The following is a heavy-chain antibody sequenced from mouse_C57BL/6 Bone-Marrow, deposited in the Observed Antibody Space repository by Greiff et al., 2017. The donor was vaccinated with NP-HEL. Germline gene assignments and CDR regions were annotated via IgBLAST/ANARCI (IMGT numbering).Heavy chain of an antibody. Sequence: EVQRVESGGDLVKPGGSLKLSCAASGFTFSSYGMSWVRQTPDKRLEWVATISSGGSYTYYPDSVKGRFTISRDNAKNTLYLQMSSLKSEDTAMYYCARHPYYCGSFYWYFDVWGTGTTVTVSS. D-gene: IGHD1-1*01. CDR3: ARHPYYCGSFYWYFDV. CDR1: GFTFSSYG. J-gene: IGHJ1*03. CDR2: ISSGGSYT. V-gene: IGHV5-6*01.